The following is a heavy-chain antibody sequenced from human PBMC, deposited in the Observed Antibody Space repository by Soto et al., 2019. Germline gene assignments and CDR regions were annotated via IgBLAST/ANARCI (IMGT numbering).Heavy chain of an antibody. CDR1: GGSISSYY. V-gene: IGHV4-59*01. J-gene: IGHJ6*02. D-gene: IGHD6-19*01. CDR2: IYYSGST. Sequence: SETLSLTCTVSGGSISSYYWSWIRQPPGKGLEWIGYIYYSGSTNYNPSLKSRVTISVDTSKNQFSLKLSSVTAADTAVYYCASYSSGRNDMDVWGQGTTVTVSS. CDR3: ASYSSGRNDMDV.